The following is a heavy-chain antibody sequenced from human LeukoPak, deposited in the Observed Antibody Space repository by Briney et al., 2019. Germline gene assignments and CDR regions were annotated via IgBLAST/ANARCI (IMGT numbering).Heavy chain of an antibody. V-gene: IGHV3-30*03. Sequence: GGSLRLSCAASGFTFSSYGMHWVRQAPGKGLEWVAVISYDGSNKYYADSVKGRFTISRDNSKNTLYLQMNSLRAEDTAVYYCARLGQVTIAAAGTGGESFDYWGQGTLVTVSS. CDR2: ISYDGSNK. J-gene: IGHJ4*02. D-gene: IGHD6-13*01. CDR1: GFTFSSYG. CDR3: ARLGQVTIAAAGTGGESFDY.